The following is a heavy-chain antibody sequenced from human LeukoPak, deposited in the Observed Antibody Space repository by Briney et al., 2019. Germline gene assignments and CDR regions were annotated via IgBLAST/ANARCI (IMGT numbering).Heavy chain of an antibody. CDR2: INHSGST. Sequence: PSETLSLTCAVYGGSFSVYYWSCIRHPPGKGLEWIGEINHSGSTNYNPSLKSRVTISVDTSKSQFSLNLSSVTAADTAVYYCARSVSLASGSQINAFDIWGQGTMVTVSS. CDR3: ARSVSLASGSQINAFDI. J-gene: IGHJ3*02. CDR1: GGSFSVYY. D-gene: IGHD1-26*01. V-gene: IGHV4-34*01.